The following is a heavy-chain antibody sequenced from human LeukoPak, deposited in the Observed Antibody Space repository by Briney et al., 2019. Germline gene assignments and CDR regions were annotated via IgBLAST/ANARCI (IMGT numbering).Heavy chain of an antibody. Sequence: PGGSLRLSCAASGFTFDDYGMSWVRQAPGKGLEWVSVIYSGGSTYYADSVKGRFTISRDNSKNTLYLQMNSLRAEDTAVYYCARGPPTSYYYYGMDVWGQGTTATVSS. J-gene: IGHJ6*02. CDR2: IYSGGST. V-gene: IGHV3-66*01. CDR3: ARGPPTSYYYYGMDV. CDR1: GFTFDDYG.